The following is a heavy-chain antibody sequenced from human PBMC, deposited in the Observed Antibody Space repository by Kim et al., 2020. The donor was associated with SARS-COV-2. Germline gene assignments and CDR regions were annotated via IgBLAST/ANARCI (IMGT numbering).Heavy chain of an antibody. CDR2: IYYSGST. CDR3: ARVGGWHYYDSSSPKGTFDY. J-gene: IGHJ4*02. D-gene: IGHD3-22*01. V-gene: IGHV4-31*03. CDR1: GGSISSGGYY. Sequence: SETLSLTCTVSGGSISSGGYYWSWIRQHPGKGLEWIGYIYYSGSTYYNPSLKSRVTISVDTSKNQFSLKLSSVTAADTAVYYCARVGGWHYYDSSSPKGTFDYWGQGTLVTVSS.